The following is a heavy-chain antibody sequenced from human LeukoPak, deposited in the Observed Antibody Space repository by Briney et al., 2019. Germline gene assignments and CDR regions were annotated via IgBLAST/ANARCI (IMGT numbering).Heavy chain of an antibody. Sequence: GRSLRLSCAASGFTFSSYAMHWVRQAPGKGLEWVAVISYDGSNKYYADSVKGRFTISRDNSKNTLYLQMNSLRAEDTAVYYCATIYFDWLFRFDPWGQGTLVTVSS. J-gene: IGHJ5*02. CDR3: ATIYFDWLFRFDP. CDR2: ISYDGSNK. V-gene: IGHV3-30-3*01. D-gene: IGHD3-9*01. CDR1: GFTFSSYA.